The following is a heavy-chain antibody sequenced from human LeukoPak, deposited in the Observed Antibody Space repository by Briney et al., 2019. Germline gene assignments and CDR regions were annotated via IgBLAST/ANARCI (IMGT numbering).Heavy chain of an antibody. CDR1: GFTFSSYA. D-gene: IGHD3-22*01. V-gene: IGHV3-23*01. J-gene: IGHJ1*01. CDR3: AKGVLSYDSSGYYYVANAEYFQH. Sequence: GGSLRLSCAASGFTFSSYAMSWVRQAPGKGLEWVSAISGSGGSTYYADSVKGRFTISRDNSKNTLYLQMNSLRAEDTAVYYCAKGVLSYDSSGYYYVANAEYFQHWGQGTLVTVSS. CDR2: ISGSGGST.